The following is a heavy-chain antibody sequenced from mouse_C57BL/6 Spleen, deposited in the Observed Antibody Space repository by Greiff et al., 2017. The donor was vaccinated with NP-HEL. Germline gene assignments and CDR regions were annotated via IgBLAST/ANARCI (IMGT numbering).Heavy chain of an antibody. Sequence: QVQLKQPGAELVKPGASVKMSCKASGYTFTSYWITWVKQRPGQGLEWIGEIYLGSGSTNYNEKFKSKATLTVDTSSSTAYMQLSSLTSEDAAVYYCARHEKGPWFAYWGQGTLVTVSA. J-gene: IGHJ3*01. V-gene: IGHV1-55*01. CDR3: ARHEKGPWFAY. CDR2: IYLGSGST. CDR1: GYTFTSYW.